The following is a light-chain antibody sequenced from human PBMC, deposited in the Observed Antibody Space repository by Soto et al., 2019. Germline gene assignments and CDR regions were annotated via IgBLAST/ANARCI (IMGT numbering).Light chain of an antibody. CDR1: STNIGAIYD. Sequence: QSALTQPPSVSGAPGQRVTISCTGSSTNIGAIYDVHWYQHLPGTAPKLLIYGNSNRPSGVPDRFSGSKSGTSASLAISGLQAEDEADYYCQSFDTSLSGSVVFGGGTKLTVL. J-gene: IGLJ2*01. CDR2: GNS. V-gene: IGLV1-40*01. CDR3: QSFDTSLSGSVV.